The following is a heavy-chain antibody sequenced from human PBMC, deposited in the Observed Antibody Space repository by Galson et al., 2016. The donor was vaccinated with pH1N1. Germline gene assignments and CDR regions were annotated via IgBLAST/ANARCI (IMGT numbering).Heavy chain of an antibody. CDR3: AREGYGGNYRLYYFDY. Sequence: SLRLSCAASGFTFSSYGMHWVRQAPGKGLEWLAVISYGGSMKYNADSVKGRFLISRDNSRNTVYVQMNSLSTDDTAVYYCAREGYGGNYRLYYFDYWGQGTRVTVSS. CDR1: GFTFSSYG. CDR2: ISYGGSMK. J-gene: IGHJ4*02. D-gene: IGHD4/OR15-4a*01. V-gene: IGHV3-30*03.